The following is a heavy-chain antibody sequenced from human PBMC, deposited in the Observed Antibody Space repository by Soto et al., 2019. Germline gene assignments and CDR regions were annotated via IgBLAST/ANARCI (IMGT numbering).Heavy chain of an antibody. J-gene: IGHJ6*02. V-gene: IGHV3-66*01. CDR1: GFTFSTYN. Sequence: ASLRLSCAASGFTFSTYNMNWVRQAPGKGLEWVSVIYSGGSTYYADSVKGRFTISRDNSKNTLYLQMNSLRAEDTAVYYCARRGSLLWFGELFSTDYYGMDVWGQGTTVTLSS. CDR3: ARRGSLLWFGELFSTDYYGMDV. CDR2: IYSGGST. D-gene: IGHD3-10*01.